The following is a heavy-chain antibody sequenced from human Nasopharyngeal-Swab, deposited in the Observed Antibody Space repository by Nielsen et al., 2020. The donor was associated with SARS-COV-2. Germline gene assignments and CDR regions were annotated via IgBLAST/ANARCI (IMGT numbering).Heavy chain of an antibody. V-gene: IGHV3-74*01. D-gene: IGHD1-14*01. CDR2: INSDGSNT. J-gene: IGHJ5*02. CDR3: ARGAEVA. CDR1: GFTFSAYW. Sequence: GESLKISCPASGFTFSAYWMYWVRQAPGKGLVWVSRINSDGSNTAYADSVKGRFSISRDNSKNTLYLQMNSLRAEDTAVYYCARGAEVAWGQGTLVTVSS.